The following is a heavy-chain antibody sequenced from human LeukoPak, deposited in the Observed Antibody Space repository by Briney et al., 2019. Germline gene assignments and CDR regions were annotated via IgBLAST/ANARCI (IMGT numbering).Heavy chain of an antibody. V-gene: IGHV4-39*01. D-gene: IGHD6-19*01. CDR2: IYYSGST. CDR1: GGSISSGDYY. J-gene: IGHJ5*02. Sequence: SSETLSLTCTVSGGSISSGDYYWSWIRQPPGKGLEWIGSIYYSGSTYYNPSLKSRVTISVDTSKNQFSLKLSSVTAADTAVYYCARQDPDSSGWYLAGPLSNWFDPWGQGTLVTVSS. CDR3: ARQDPDSSGWYLAGPLSNWFDP.